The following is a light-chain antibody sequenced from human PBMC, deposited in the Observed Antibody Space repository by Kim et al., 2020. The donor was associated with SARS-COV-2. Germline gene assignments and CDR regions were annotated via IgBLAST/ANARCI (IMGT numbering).Light chain of an antibody. CDR1: NIGSKS. CDR3: QVWDSSSDHHV. Sequence: PGKTARITCGGNNIGSKSVHWYQQKPGQAPVLVIYYETDRPSGIPERFSGSNSGNTAILTISRVEAGDEADYYCQVWDSSSDHHVFGTGTRVTVL. V-gene: IGLV3-21*04. J-gene: IGLJ1*01. CDR2: YET.